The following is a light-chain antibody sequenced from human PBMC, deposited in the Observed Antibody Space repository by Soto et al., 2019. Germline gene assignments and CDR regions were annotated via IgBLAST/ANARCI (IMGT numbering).Light chain of an antibody. CDR1: TSDVGSYNL. Sequence: QSVLTQPASVSGSPGQSITISCTGTTSDVGSYNLVSWYQQHPGKAPKLVIYEVTKRPSGVSNRFSGSKSGNTASLTISGLQAEDEADYYCCSFSGTITLYVFGAGTKVTVL. V-gene: IGLV2-23*02. CDR3: CSFSGTITLYV. CDR2: EVT. J-gene: IGLJ1*01.